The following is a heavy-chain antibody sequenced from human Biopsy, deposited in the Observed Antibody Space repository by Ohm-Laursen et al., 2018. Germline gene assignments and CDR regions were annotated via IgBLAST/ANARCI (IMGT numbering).Heavy chain of an antibody. D-gene: IGHD2-2*02. Sequence: SLRLSCAASGFSFDNYAMNWVRQAPGKGLEWVPTISGSGGSTYYADSVKGRFTISRDASKDTLYLLMNSLRAEDTAMYYCAKGGYCTTTSCYMDVDYWGQGTLVTVSS. CDR1: GFSFDNYA. CDR3: AKGGYCTTTSCYMDVDY. J-gene: IGHJ4*02. CDR2: ISGSGGST. V-gene: IGHV3-23*01.